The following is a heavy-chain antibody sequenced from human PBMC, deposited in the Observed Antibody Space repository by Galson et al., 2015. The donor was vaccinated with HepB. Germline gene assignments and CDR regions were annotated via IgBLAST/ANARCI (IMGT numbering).Heavy chain of an antibody. J-gene: IGHJ5*02. D-gene: IGHD4-11*01. Sequence: QSGAEVKRPGASVKVSCKASGYTFSHYGISWVRQAPGQGLEWMGWISVHGNTNYAQKFQGRVTMTTDTSTTTVYMDLRRLRSDDTAVYYCARSTVTTNWDWFDPWGQGTLVTVSS. CDR3: ARSTVTTNWDWFDP. CDR2: ISVHGNT. V-gene: IGHV1-18*01. CDR1: GYTFSHYG.